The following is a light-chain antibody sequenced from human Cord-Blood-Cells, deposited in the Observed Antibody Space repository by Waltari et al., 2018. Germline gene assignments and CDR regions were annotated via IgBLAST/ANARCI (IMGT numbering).Light chain of an antibody. V-gene: IGKV3-20*01. J-gene: IGKJ2*01. CDR1: KSVSSSY. CDR3: QQYGSSPPST. CDR2: GAS. Sequence: DIVLTQSPGTLSLSPGARATPSCRDSKSVSSSYLAWYQQKPGQAPRLLIYGASSRATGIPDRFSGSGSGTDFTLTISRLEPEDFAVYYWQQYGSSPPSTFGQGTKLEIK.